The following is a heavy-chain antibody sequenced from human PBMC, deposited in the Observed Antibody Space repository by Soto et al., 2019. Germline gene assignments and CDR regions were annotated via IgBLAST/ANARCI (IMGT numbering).Heavy chain of an antibody. V-gene: IGHV3-11*04. J-gene: IGHJ4*02. D-gene: IGHD2-8*02. CDR2: ISKDSGRAT. CDR1: GFIFRVWF. CDR3: SWWLSPY. Sequence: KPGGSLRLACAASGFIFRVWFMSWIRQAPGKGLEWISYISKDSGRATRYADSVKGRFTISRDNAKNSLYLQMNSLRDEDTAVYYRSWWLSPYWGQGTLVTVSS.